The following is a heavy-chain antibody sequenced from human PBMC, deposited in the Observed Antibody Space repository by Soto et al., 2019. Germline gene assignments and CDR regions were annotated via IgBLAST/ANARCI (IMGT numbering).Heavy chain of an antibody. D-gene: IGHD5-12*01. J-gene: IGHJ6*02. CDR3: ATGNGYNLDCYYYCMDV. CDR2: IYSGGST. CDR1: GFTVSSNY. V-gene: IGHV3-53*01. Sequence: GGSLRLSCAASGFTVSSNYMSWVRQAPGKGLEWVSVIYSGGSTYYADSVKGRFTISRANSKNTLYLQMNSPRAGDTAVYYCATGNGYNLDCYYYCMDVSGQRTTVTLSS.